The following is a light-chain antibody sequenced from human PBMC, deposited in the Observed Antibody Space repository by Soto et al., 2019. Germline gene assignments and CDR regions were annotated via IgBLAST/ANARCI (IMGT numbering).Light chain of an antibody. V-gene: IGLV2-14*01. J-gene: IGLJ1*01. CDR2: DVS. CDR3: SSYTNSSTLHV. Sequence: QSVLTQPASVSGSPGQSITISCTGTSSDVGGYNYVSWYQQHPGKAPKLMIYDVSNRPSGVSNRFSGSKSGNTASLTISGLQAEDEADYYCSSYTNSSTLHVFGPVTEVTVL. CDR1: SSDVGGYNY.